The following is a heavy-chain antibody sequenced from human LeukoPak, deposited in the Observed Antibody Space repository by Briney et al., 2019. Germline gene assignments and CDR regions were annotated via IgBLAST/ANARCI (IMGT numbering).Heavy chain of an antibody. D-gene: IGHD2-15*01. CDR1: GFTLSTNA. CDR2: ISGSGAST. Sequence: GGSLRLSCLTSGFTLSTNAMSWVRQAPGKGLEWISGISGSGASTYYADSVKGRFTISRDDSRNTLYLQMNSLRGDDTAVYYCAKVTGDSCYSPVDYWGQGTLVTVSS. CDR3: AKVTGDSCYSPVDY. V-gene: IGHV3-23*01. J-gene: IGHJ4*02.